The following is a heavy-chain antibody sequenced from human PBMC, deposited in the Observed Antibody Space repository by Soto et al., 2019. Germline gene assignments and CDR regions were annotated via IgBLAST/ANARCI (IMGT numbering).Heavy chain of an antibody. CDR2: ISYDGSNE. Sequence: QVQLVESGGGVVQPGRSLRLSCAASGFTFSSYAMHWVRQAPGKGLEWVAVISYDGSNEYYADSVKGRFTISRDNSKNTLYLQINSLRAEDTAVYYCAKDQGYTYGPSDFWGQGTLVTVSS. V-gene: IGHV3-30*18. D-gene: IGHD5-18*01. CDR3: AKDQGYTYGPSDF. J-gene: IGHJ4*02. CDR1: GFTFSSYA.